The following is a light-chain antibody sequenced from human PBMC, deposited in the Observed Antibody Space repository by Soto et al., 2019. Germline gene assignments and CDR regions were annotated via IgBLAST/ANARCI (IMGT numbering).Light chain of an antibody. CDR3: QQNYNTLIT. J-gene: IGKJ5*01. Sequence: DIQMTQSPSSLSASVGDRVAITCRSSQSISDYLNWYQQKPGKAPKLLIYAASSLQSGVPSRFSGSGSGTDFTLTISSLQPEDFTTYYCQQNYNTLITFGQGTRLEIK. CDR2: AAS. CDR1: QSISDY. V-gene: IGKV1-39*01.